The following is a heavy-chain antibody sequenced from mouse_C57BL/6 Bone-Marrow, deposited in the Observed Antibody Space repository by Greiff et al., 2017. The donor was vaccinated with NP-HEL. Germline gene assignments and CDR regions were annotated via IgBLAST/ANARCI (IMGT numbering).Heavy chain of an antibody. CDR3: TTRGRYDYEGFAY. J-gene: IGHJ3*01. D-gene: IGHD2-4*01. CDR1: GFNIKDYY. V-gene: IGHV14-1*01. CDR2: IDPEDGDT. Sequence: VQLKQSGAELVRPGASVKLSCTASGFNIKDYYMHWVKQRPEQGLEWIGRIDPEDGDTEYAPKFQGKATMTADTSSDTAYLQLSSLTSEDTAVYYCTTRGRYDYEGFAYWGQGTLVTVSA.